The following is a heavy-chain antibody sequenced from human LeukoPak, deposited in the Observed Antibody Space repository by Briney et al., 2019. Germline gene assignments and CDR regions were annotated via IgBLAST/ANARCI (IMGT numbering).Heavy chain of an antibody. D-gene: IGHD2-2*01. CDR3: AKDAGYCSSTSCYYPDY. Sequence: GGSLRLYCAASGFTFSSYGMHWVRQAPGKGLEWVAFIRYDGSNKYYADSVKGRFTISRDNPKNTLYLQMNSLRAEDTAVYYCAKDAGYCSSTSCYYPDYWGQGTLVTVSS. CDR1: GFTFSSYG. V-gene: IGHV3-30*02. CDR2: IRYDGSNK. J-gene: IGHJ4*02.